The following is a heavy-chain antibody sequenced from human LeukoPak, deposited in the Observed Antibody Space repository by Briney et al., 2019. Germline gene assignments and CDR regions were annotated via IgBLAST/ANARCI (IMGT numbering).Heavy chain of an antibody. D-gene: IGHD3-10*01. Sequence: GGSLRLSCAASGFTFSSYAMHWVRQAPGKGLEYVSAISSNGGSTYYANSVKGRFTISRDNSKNTLYLQMGSLRAEDMAVYYCARDRAPMVRGVTEFDYWGQGTLVTVSS. CDR2: ISSNGGST. J-gene: IGHJ4*02. CDR1: GFTFSSYA. V-gene: IGHV3-64*01. CDR3: ARDRAPMVRGVTEFDY.